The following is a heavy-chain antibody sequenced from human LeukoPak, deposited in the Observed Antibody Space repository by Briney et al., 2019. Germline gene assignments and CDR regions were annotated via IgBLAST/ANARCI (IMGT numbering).Heavy chain of an antibody. CDR1: GGTFSSYA. Sequence: SVKVSCKASGGTFSSYAISWVRQAPGQGLEWMGRIIPIFGIANYAQKFQGRVTITVDKSTSTAYMELSSLRSEDTAVYYCARAATVTSKTFDYWGQGTLVTVSS. CDR2: IIPIFGIA. CDR3: ARAATVTSKTFDY. V-gene: IGHV1-69*04. D-gene: IGHD4-17*01. J-gene: IGHJ4*02.